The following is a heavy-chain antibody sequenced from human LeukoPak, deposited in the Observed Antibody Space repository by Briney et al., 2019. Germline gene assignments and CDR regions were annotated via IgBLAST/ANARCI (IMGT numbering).Heavy chain of an antibody. D-gene: IGHD2-2*02. J-gene: IGHJ5*02. Sequence: PSETPSLTCTVSGESMSGFYWNWIRQPPGKGLEWIGYMHYTGSTNYNPSLKGRVTISIDTSKNQFSLKLSSVTAADTAVYYCARERDIVVVPAAILPNWFDPWGQGTLVTVSS. CDR2: MHYTGST. CDR3: ARERDIVVVPAAILPNWFDP. V-gene: IGHV4-59*12. CDR1: GESMSGFY.